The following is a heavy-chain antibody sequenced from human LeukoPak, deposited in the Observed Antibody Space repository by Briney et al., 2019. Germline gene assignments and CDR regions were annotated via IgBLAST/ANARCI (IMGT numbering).Heavy chain of an antibody. CDR2: INTNTGNP. CDR1: GYTFTSYA. J-gene: IGHJ3*02. Sequence: ASVKVSCKASGYTFTSYAMNWVRQAPGQGLEWMGWINTNTGNPTYAQGFTGRFVFSLDTSVSTAYLQISSPKAEDTAVYYCARALTDYSQLPSDAFDIWGQGTMVTVSS. D-gene: IGHD1-1*01. V-gene: IGHV7-4-1*02. CDR3: ARALTDYSQLPSDAFDI.